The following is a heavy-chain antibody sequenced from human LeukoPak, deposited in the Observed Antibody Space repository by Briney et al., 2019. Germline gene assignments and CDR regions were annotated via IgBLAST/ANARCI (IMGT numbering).Heavy chain of an antibody. CDR2: ISSSSSYI. CDR1: GFTFSSYS. V-gene: IGHV3-21*01. D-gene: IGHD6-19*01. J-gene: IGHJ3*02. CDR3: ARADPLFSGAFDI. Sequence: PGGSLRLSCAASGFTFSSYSMNWVRQAPGKGLEWVSSISSSSSYIYYADSVKGRFTISRDNAKNSLYLQMNSLRAEDTAVYYCARADPLFSGAFDIWGQGTMVTVSS.